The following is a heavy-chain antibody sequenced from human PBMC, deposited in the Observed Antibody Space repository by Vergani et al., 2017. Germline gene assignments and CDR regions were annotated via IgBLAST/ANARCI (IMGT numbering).Heavy chain of an antibody. CDR2: IYYSGST. CDR3: ARVPALENYYDSSGYYDTTDY. Sequence: QVQLQESGPGLVKPSQTLSLTCTVSGGSISSGGYYWSWIRQHPGKGLEWIGYIYYSGSTYYNPSLKSRVTISVDTSKNQFSLKLSSVTAADTAVYYCARVPALENYYDSSGYYDTTDYWGQGTLVTVSS. CDR1: GGSISSGGYY. V-gene: IGHV4-31*03. J-gene: IGHJ4*02. D-gene: IGHD3-22*01.